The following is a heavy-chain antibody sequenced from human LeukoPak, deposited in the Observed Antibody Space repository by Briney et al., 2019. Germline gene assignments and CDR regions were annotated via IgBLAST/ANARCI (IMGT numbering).Heavy chain of an antibody. CDR3: TSMPTTHDY. Sequence: GGSLRLSCAASGFTFSGSAMHWVRQASGKGLEWVGRIRSKANSYATADAASVKGRFTISRDDSKNTAYLQMNSLKTEDTAVYYCTSMPTTHDYWGQGTLVTVSS. V-gene: IGHV3-73*01. J-gene: IGHJ4*02. CDR2: IRSKANSYAT. CDR1: GFTFSGSA. D-gene: IGHD2-15*01.